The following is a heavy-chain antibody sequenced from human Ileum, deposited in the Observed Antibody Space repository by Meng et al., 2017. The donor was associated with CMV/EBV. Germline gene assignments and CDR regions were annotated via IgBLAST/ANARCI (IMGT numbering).Heavy chain of an antibody. J-gene: IGHJ4*02. CDR2: ISATGSDY. CDR3: ARRIAVTAGQFDS. Sequence: KRSGSTCTDYWIGWVRQRAGKGLEWVEIISATGSDYRYRPSFQGRVTISVDKSISTTYLQWSSLKASDTAMYYCARRIAVTAGQFDSWGRGTLVTVSS. CDR1: GSTCTDYW. V-gene: IGHV5-51*01. D-gene: IGHD6-19*01.